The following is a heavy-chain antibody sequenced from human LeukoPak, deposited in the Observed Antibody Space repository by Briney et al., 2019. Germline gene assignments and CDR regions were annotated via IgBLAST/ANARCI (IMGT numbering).Heavy chain of an antibody. Sequence: GGSLRLSCAASGFTFSNYSMHWVRQAPGKGLEWVAVITLDGSNTYYADSVKGRFTISRDNSKNTLYLQMNSLRAEDTAVYYCARQQLLVLRVEGVATWPQGTLIPVS. CDR2: ITLDGSNT. D-gene: IGHD6-19*01. CDR1: GFTFSNYS. J-gene: IGHJ5*02. CDR3: ARQQLLVLRVEGVAT. V-gene: IGHV3-30-3*01.